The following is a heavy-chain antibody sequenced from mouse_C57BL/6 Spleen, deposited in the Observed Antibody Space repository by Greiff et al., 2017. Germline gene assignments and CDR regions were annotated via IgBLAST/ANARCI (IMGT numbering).Heavy chain of an antibody. CDR1: GFTFPDYY. D-gene: IGHD2-1*01. CDR3: ASDEDGNSYYYAMDY. CDR2: IGNKANGYTT. V-gene: IGHV7-3*01. J-gene: IGHJ4*01. Sequence: EVQLVESGGGLVQPGGSLSLSCAASGFTFPDYYMSWVRQPPGKALEWLGFIGNKANGYTTEYRASVKGRVTISRDNSKSILYLQMNALIAEDSATYYCASDEDGNSYYYAMDYWGQGTSVTVSS.